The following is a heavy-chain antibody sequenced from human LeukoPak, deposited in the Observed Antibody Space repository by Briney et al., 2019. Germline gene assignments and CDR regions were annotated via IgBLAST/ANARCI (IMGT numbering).Heavy chain of an antibody. CDR3: ARRHDSSGYHGLLKVPSRAFDY. CDR1: GGSISSGGYY. CDR2: IYYSGST. Sequence: SQTLSLTCTVSGGSISSGGYYWSWIRQPPGKGLEWIGYIYYSGSTYYNPSLKSRVTIPVDTSKNQFSLKLSSVTAADTAVYYCARRHDSSGYHGLLKVPSRAFDYWGQGTLVTVSS. J-gene: IGHJ4*02. D-gene: IGHD3-22*01. V-gene: IGHV4-30-2*01.